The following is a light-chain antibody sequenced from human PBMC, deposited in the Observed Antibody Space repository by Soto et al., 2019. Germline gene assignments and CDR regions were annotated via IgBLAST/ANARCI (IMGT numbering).Light chain of an antibody. V-gene: IGLV3-1*01. CDR1: KLGDTY. CDR2: QDA. J-gene: IGLJ2*01. Sequence: SSELTQPPSVSVCPGQTASITCSGDKLGDTYSCWYQQKPGQSPVLVIYQDAKRPSGIPERFSGSNSGNTATLTISGTQAMDEADYYCQAWHSTTPVVFGGRTKLTVL. CDR3: QAWHSTTPVV.